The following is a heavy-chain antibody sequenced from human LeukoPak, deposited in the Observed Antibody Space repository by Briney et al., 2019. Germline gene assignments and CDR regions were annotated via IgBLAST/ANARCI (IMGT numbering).Heavy chain of an antibody. CDR3: AKNIWFGESSDAFHI. D-gene: IGHD3-10*01. V-gene: IGHV1-2*02. Sequence: GASVKVSCKTSGFTFKVYYIHWVRQAPGQGLEWMGWLNPYSGGTNYAQKFQGRVTMTRDTSISTAHMELSRLRSDDTAVYYCAKNIWFGESSDAFHIWGRGTMVTVSS. CDR1: GFTFKVYY. J-gene: IGHJ3*02. CDR2: LNPYSGGT.